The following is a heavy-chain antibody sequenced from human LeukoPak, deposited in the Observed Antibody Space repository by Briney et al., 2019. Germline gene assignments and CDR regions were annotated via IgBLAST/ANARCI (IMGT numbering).Heavy chain of an antibody. J-gene: IGHJ4*02. CDR3: ARGLRAVAGNTYFDC. V-gene: IGHV3-23*01. CDR1: GFTFNNYA. Sequence: GGSLRLSCAASGFTFNNYAMTWVRQAPGKGLECISTISGAGGGTYYTDSVKGRFTISRDNSKNTVYLQMNSLRAGDTAVYYCARGLRAVAGNTYFDCWGQGTLVTDSS. D-gene: IGHD6-19*01. CDR2: ISGAGGGT.